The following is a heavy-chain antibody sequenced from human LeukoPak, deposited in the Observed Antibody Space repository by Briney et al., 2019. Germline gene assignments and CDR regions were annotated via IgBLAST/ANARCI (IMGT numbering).Heavy chain of an antibody. CDR1: GGSFSGYY. CDR3: ASFKIAYYGSGSYYRDNWFDP. J-gene: IGHJ5*02. V-gene: IGHV4-34*01. D-gene: IGHD3-10*01. Sequence: SETLSLTCAVYGGSFSGYYWSWIRQPPGKGLEWIGEINHSGSTNYNPSPKSRVTISVDTSKNQFSLKLSSVTAADTAVYYCASFKIAYYGSGSYYRDNWFDPWGQGTLVTVSS. CDR2: INHSGST.